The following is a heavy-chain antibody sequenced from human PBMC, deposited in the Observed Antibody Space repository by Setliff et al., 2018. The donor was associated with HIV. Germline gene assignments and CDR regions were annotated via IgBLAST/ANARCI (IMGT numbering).Heavy chain of an antibody. D-gene: IGHD3-22*01. CDR3: ARDYSPTFYYYDSSGTSDY. V-gene: IGHV1-46*01. J-gene: IGHJ4*02. Sequence: ASVKVSCKASGYTFSSYGITWVRQAPGQGLEWMGIINPSGGSTSYAQKFQGRVTMTRDTSTSTVYMELSSLRSEDTAVYYCARDYSPTFYYYDSSGTSDYWGQGTLVTVSS. CDR2: INPSGGST. CDR1: GYTFSSYG.